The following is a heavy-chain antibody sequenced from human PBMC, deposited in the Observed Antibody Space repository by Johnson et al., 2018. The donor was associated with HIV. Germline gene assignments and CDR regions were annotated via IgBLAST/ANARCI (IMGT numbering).Heavy chain of an antibody. J-gene: IGHJ3*02. V-gene: IGHV3-30*04. CDR1: GFTFSSYA. CDR3: ARDNSLSPLGALDI. CDR2: ISYDGSNK. D-gene: IGHD4-23*01. Sequence: QMLLVESGGGVVQPGRSPRLSCAASGFTFSSYAMHWVRQAPGKGLEWVAVISYDGSNKYYADSVKGRFTISRDNSKNTLYLQMNSLRAEDTAVYYCARDNSLSPLGALDIWGQGTMVTVSS.